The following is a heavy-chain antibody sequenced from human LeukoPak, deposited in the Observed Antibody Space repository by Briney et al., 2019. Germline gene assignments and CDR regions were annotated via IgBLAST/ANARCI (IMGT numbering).Heavy chain of an antibody. Sequence: ASVKVSCKASGYTFTSYGISWVRQAPGQGLKWMGWISAYNGNTNYAQKLQGRVTMTTDTSTSTAYMELRSLRSDDTAVYYCARGVVVPAAMSYDYYYYYMDVWGKGTTVTVSS. V-gene: IGHV1-18*01. J-gene: IGHJ6*03. CDR2: ISAYNGNT. CDR3: ARGVVVPAAMSYDYYYYYMDV. D-gene: IGHD2-2*01. CDR1: GYTFTSYG.